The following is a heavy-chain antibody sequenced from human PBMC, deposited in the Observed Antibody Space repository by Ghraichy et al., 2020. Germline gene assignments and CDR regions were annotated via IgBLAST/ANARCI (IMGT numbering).Heavy chain of an antibody. CDR3: ARDWQYKFDY. D-gene: IGHD1-1*01. Sequence: ASVKVSCKASGYTFTSYGISWVRQAPGQGLECVGWIANHNGNANFGQNFQGRVTLATDTSTSTVYMELRSLTSDDTAVYYCARDWQYKFDYWGQGTLVTVSS. CDR2: IANHNGNA. V-gene: IGHV1-18*01. J-gene: IGHJ4*02. CDR1: GYTFTSYG.